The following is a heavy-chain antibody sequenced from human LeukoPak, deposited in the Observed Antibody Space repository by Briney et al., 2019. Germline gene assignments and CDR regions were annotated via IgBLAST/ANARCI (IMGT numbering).Heavy chain of an antibody. V-gene: IGHV4-61*02. Sequence: PSETLSLPCTVSGGSISSGSYYWSWIRQPAGKGLEWIGSIYTNGSTNYRPSLKSRVTISVDTSKNQLSLKRSSVTAADTAVYYCARGSSSWSNWFDPWGQGTLVTVSS. D-gene: IGHD6-13*01. CDR2: IYTNGST. J-gene: IGHJ5*02. CDR3: ARGSSSWSNWFDP. CDR1: GGSISSGSYY.